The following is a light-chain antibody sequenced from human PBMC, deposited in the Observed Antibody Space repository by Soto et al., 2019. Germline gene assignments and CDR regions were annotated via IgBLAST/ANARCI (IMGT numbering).Light chain of an antibody. CDR2: SDN. CDR3: AAWDDSLNGVV. V-gene: IGLV1-44*01. Sequence: QSVLTQAPSTSGTPGQRVTISCSGSSSNIGRTSVNWYQQLPGTAPKLVMYSDNQRPSGVPDRFSASKSGTSASLAISVLQPEDEAEYYCAAWDDSLNGVVFGGGTKLTVL. CDR1: SSNIGRTS. J-gene: IGLJ2*01.